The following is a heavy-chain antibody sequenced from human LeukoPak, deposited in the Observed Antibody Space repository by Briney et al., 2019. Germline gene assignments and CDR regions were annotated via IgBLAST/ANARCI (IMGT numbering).Heavy chain of an antibody. V-gene: IGHV3-23*01. CDR1: GFTFSSYA. Sequence: GGSLRLSCAASGFTFSSYARQAPGKGLEWVSGISGSGGGTYYADSVKGRFAISRDNAKNSLYLQMNSLRAEDTAVYYCARSVGQWLVLKAFDIWGQGTMVTVSS. CDR3: ARSVGQWLVLKAFDI. CDR2: ISGSGGGT. D-gene: IGHD6-19*01. J-gene: IGHJ3*02.